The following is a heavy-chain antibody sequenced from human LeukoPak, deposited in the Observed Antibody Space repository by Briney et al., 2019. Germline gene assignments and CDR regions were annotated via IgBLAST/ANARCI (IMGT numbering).Heavy chain of an antibody. V-gene: IGHV4-59*08. CDR1: DDSISNYY. CDR3: ARGPLRLPADNWFDP. D-gene: IGHD2-21*02. CDR2: MYYSGNPT. J-gene: IGHJ5*02. Sequence: SETLSLTCTVSDDSISNYYWSWIRQPPGKGLEWIGYMYYSGNPTKYNPSLKSRVTISVGTSKNQFSLKLNSVTAADTAVYYCARGPLRLPADNWFDPWGQGTLVIVSS.